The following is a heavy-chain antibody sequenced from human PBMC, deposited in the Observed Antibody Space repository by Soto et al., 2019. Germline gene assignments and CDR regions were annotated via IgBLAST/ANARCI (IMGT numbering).Heavy chain of an antibody. CDR2: INACNGNT. D-gene: IGHD6-6*01. CDR1: GYNFTSYA. V-gene: IGHV1-3*01. CDR3: AREMPYSRSSWYYYYRMDV. J-gene: IGHJ6*02. Sequence: ASVKVSCMASGYNFTSYAMHWLRQAPGQRPEWMGWINACNGNTKYSQKFQGRVTITRDTSASTAYMELSSLRSEDTAVYYCAREMPYSRSSWYYYYRMDVWGQGTTVTVSS.